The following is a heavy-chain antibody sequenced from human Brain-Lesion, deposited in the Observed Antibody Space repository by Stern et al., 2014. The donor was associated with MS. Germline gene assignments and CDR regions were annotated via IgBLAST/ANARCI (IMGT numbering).Heavy chain of an antibody. V-gene: IGHV4-39*02. D-gene: IGHD2-15*01. Sequence: VQLQESGPGLVKPSETLSLTCTVAGGSVSSTSYAWAWIRQPPGKGLEWIGTIYSSGNTYYSPSLKSRLTILLDTSKNHFPLSLRFVTAADTAVYYCAGEEDIRYCSGGSCTGNWFDPWGQGTLVTVSS. CDR3: AGEEDIRYCSGGSCTGNWFDP. CDR2: IYSSGNT. CDR1: GGSVSSTSYA. J-gene: IGHJ5*02.